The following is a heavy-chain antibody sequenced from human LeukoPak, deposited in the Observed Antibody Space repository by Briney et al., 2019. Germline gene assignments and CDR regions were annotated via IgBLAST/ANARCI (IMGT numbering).Heavy chain of an antibody. CDR2: MNSDGSIT. Sequence: GALRLSCAASGFAFSSSWMHWVRQVPGKGLEWVSRMNSDGSITNYADSVKGRFTIPRDNAKNTLYLQMNSLRAEDTAVYYCARAGYYRFDYWGQGSLVTVSS. V-gene: IGHV3-74*01. J-gene: IGHJ4*02. CDR3: ARAGYYRFDY. CDR1: GFAFSSSW. D-gene: IGHD3-10*01.